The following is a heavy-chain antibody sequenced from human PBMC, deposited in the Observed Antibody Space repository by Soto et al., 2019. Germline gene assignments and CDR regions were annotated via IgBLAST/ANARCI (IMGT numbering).Heavy chain of an antibody. CDR1: GYTFTSYG. CDR2: TSAYNGNT. V-gene: IGHV1-18*01. J-gene: IGHJ6*02. Sequence: QVQLVQSGAEVKKPGASVKVSCKASGYTFTSYGISWVRQAPGQGLEWMGWTSAYNGNTNYAQKLQGRVTMTKDTSTSTAYMELRSLRSDDTAVYYCARRQWLVGGYYYGMDVWGQGTTVTVSS. D-gene: IGHD6-19*01. CDR3: ARRQWLVGGYYYGMDV.